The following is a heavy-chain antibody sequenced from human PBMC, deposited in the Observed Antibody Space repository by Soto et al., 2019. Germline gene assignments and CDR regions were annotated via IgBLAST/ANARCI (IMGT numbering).Heavy chain of an antibody. Sequence: ASVKVSCKASGYTFTSYYMHWVRQAPGQGLEWVGIINPSGGSTSYAQKFQGRVTMTRDTSTSTVYMELSSLRSEDTAVYYCARDLIAVAGNNWFDPWGQGTLVTVSS. CDR1: GYTFTSYY. J-gene: IGHJ5*02. V-gene: IGHV1-46*01. CDR2: INPSGGST. CDR3: ARDLIAVAGNNWFDP. D-gene: IGHD6-19*01.